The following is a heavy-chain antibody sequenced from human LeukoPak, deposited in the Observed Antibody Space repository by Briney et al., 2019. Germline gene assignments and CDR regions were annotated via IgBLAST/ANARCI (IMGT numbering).Heavy chain of an antibody. CDR2: ISGSGGST. Sequence: GGSLRLSCAASGFTFSSYAMSWVRQAPGKGLEWVSAISGSGGSTYYADSVKGRFTISRDNSKNTLYLQMSSLRAEDTAVYHCAKSRTPSTKTAALDYWGQGALVTVSS. V-gene: IGHV3-23*01. CDR1: GFTFSSYA. CDR3: AKSRTPSTKTAALDY. J-gene: IGHJ4*02. D-gene: IGHD6-13*01.